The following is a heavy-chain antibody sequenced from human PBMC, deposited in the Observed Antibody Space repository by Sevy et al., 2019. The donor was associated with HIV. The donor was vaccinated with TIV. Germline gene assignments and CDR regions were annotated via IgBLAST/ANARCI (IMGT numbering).Heavy chain of an antibody. Sequence: GGSLRLSCAASRFTFSGSSMNWVRQAPGKGLEWVSSISGSSVYIYYADSVKGRFTISRDNARNSLYLQMNSLRAEDTAVYYCARDGAMVRRENAFDIWGQGTMVTVSS. J-gene: IGHJ3*02. V-gene: IGHV3-21*01. CDR1: RFTFSGSS. D-gene: IGHD3-10*01. CDR3: ARDGAMVRRENAFDI. CDR2: ISGSSVYI.